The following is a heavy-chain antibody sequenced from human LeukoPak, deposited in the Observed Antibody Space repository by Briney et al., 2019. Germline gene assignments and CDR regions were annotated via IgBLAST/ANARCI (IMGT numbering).Heavy chain of an antibody. Sequence: PSETLSLTCTVSGGSVSSYYWSWIRQPPGKGLEWIGYIYYSGSTNYNPSLKSRVTISVDTSKNQFSLKLSSVTAADTAVYYCARVVVVAAVISDAFDIWGQGTMVTVSS. V-gene: IGHV4-59*02. CDR2: IYYSGST. CDR3: ARVVVVAAVISDAFDI. J-gene: IGHJ3*02. CDR1: GGSVSSYY. D-gene: IGHD2-15*01.